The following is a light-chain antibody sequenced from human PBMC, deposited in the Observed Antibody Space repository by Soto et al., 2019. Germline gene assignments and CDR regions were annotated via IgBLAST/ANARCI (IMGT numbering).Light chain of an antibody. J-gene: IGKJ2*01. Sequence: EIVLTQSPGTLSLSPGERATLSCRASQSVSSGYLAWYQQKRGQAPRLLIYDASSRATGIPDRISGSGSGTDFTLTISRLEPEDFAVYYCQQYDSTPYTFGQGTKLEIK. CDR3: QQYDSTPYT. CDR1: QSVSSGY. CDR2: DAS. V-gene: IGKV3-20*01.